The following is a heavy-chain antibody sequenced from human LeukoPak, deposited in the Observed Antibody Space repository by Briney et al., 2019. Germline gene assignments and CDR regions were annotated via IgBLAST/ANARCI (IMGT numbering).Heavy chain of an antibody. CDR3: ARSLSTAGIDY. D-gene: IGHD2-2*01. J-gene: IGHJ4*02. Sequence: SETLSLTRTVSGYSITTGRYWGWIRQPPGKGLEWIGSIYQSGSTYYNPSLKSRVTISVDKSKNQFSLNLRSVTAPDTAVYYCARSLSTAGIDYWGQGILFTVSS. V-gene: IGHV4-38-2*02. CDR1: GYSITTGRY. CDR2: IYQSGST.